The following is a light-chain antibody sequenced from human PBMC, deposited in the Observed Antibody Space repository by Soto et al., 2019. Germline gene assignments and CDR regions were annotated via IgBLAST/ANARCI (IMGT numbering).Light chain of an antibody. J-gene: IGLJ3*02. CDR2: RNN. Sequence: QSVLTQPPSASGTPGQRVTISCSGSSSNIGSNYVYWYQQLPGTAPNLLIYRNNQRPSGVPDRFSGSKSGTSASLAISGLRSEDEADYYCAAWDDSLSVWVFGGGTKVTVL. CDR1: SSNIGSNY. V-gene: IGLV1-47*01. CDR3: AAWDDSLSVWV.